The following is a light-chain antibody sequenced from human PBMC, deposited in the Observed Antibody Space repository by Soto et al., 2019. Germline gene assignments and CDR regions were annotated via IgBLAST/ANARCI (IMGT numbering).Light chain of an antibody. V-gene: IGLV1-44*01. CDR3: AAWDDSLNGPV. CDR2: SNN. J-gene: IGLJ7*01. Sequence: QSVLTQPPSASETPGQRVTISCSGSNSNIGSNTVNWYQQLPGTAPKLLIYSNNQRPSGVPDRFSGSKSGTSASLAISGLQSEDEADDYCAAWDDSLNGPVFGGGTQLTVL. CDR1: NSNIGSNT.